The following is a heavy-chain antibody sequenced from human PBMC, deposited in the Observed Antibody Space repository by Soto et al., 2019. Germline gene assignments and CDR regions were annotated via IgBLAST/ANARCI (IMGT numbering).Heavy chain of an antibody. J-gene: IGHJ4*01. V-gene: IGHV3-23*01. D-gene: IGHD2-21*01. Sequence: GGSLRLSCAASGFTFSSYAMSWVRQAPGKGLEWVSAISGVAGSTYYADSVKGRFTISADRARNSVFLQMNSLRDEDTAVYYCVRVRDLGGDMAHGDFWGQGTLVTVSS. CDR2: ISGVAGST. CDR3: VRVRDLGGDMAHGDF. CDR1: GFTFSSYA.